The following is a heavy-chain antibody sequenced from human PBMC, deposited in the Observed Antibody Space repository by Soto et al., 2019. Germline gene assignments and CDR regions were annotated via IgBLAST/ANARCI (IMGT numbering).Heavy chain of an antibody. CDR3: ARTRDGYTAFDY. V-gene: IGHV4-59*01. Sequence: SETLSLTCTVSGDYFSTYGWTWIRQPPGKGLEWIGYIYYSGSTNYNPSLKSRVTISIDTSKNQFSLNVTSVTAADTAMYYCARTRDGYTAFDYWGQGTLVTVSS. CDR2: IYYSGST. D-gene: IGHD6-25*01. CDR1: GDYFSTYG. J-gene: IGHJ4*02.